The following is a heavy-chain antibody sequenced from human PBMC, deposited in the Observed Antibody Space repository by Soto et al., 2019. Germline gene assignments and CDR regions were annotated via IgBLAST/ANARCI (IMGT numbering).Heavy chain of an antibody. CDR3: ARSLVVPAAMWGRYNWFDP. D-gene: IGHD2-2*01. CDR2: IYHSGST. CDR1: GGSISSYS. Sequence: SETLSLTCTVSGGSISSYSWSWIRQPPGKGLEWIGYIYHSGSTYYNPSLKSRVTISVDRSKNQFSLKLSSVTAADTAVYYCARSLVVPAAMWGRYNWFDPWGQGTLVTVSS. J-gene: IGHJ5*02. V-gene: IGHV4-59*01.